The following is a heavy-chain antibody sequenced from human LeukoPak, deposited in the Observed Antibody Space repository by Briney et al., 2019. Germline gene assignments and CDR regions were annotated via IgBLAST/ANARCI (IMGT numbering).Heavy chain of an antibody. D-gene: IGHD4-17*01. CDR2: YHDGGST. CDR1: GGSVSSYY. V-gene: IGHV4-59*02. Sequence: SETLSLTCSVSGGSVSSYYWSWIRQPPGKGLEWIVFYHDGGSTVYNPSFKSRVTISVDTSKNQFSLKLSSVTAADTAVYYCARGPHGAQNYWGQGTLVTVSS. CDR3: ARGPHGAQNY. J-gene: IGHJ4*02.